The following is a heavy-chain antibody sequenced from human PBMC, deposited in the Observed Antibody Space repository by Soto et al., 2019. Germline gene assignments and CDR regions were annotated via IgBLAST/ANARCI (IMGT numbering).Heavy chain of an antibody. Sequence: PSETLSLTCAASGDSISSYYWKWIRQPPGKGLEWMAYVNDSGSTIYNPSLASRVTMSIDMSKKQASLKLTSVSAADPAVYYCARTRMIESWIDNWGQGTMVTVSS. CDR3: ARTRMIESWIDN. CDR2: VNDSGST. J-gene: IGHJ3*02. CDR1: GDSISSYY. D-gene: IGHD2-21*01. V-gene: IGHV4-59*01.